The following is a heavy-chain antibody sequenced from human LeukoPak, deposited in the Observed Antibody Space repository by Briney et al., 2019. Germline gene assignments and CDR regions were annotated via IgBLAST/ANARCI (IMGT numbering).Heavy chain of an antibody. CDR2: IQSDGSNK. D-gene: IGHD6-13*01. J-gene: IGHJ4*02. V-gene: IGHV3-30*02. CDR1: GFTFSSYG. Sequence: GGSLRLSCAASGFTFSSYGMHWVRRTPGKGLEWVAFIQSDGSNKYYAASVRGRFTISRDNSKNTLFLQMNSLRAEDTAVYYCAREQQLVLDYWGQGTLVTVSS. CDR3: AREQQLVLDY.